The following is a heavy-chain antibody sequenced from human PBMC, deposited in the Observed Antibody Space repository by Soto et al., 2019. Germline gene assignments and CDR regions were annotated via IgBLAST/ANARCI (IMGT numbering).Heavy chain of an antibody. J-gene: IGHJ4*02. CDR1: GGSISSGGYY. Sequence: QVQLQESGPGLVKPSQTLSLTCTVSGGSISSGGYYWSWIRQHPGKGLEWIGYIYYSGSTYYNPSLKXXVXIXXDTSKNQFSLKLSSVTAADTAVYYCARGRSGWYSVWGQGTLVTVSS. CDR2: IYYSGST. V-gene: IGHV4-31*01. D-gene: IGHD6-19*01. CDR3: ARGRSGWYSV.